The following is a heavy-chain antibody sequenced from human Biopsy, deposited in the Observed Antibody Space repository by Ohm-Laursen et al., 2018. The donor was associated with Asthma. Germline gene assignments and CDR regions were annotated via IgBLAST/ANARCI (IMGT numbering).Heavy chain of an antibody. J-gene: IGHJ6*02. CDR2: IMAFFGTT. CDR3: ARCQVGYSSGWSLLLKKIYYSGMDV. CDR1: GGTFSNFA. D-gene: IGHD6-19*01. V-gene: IGHV1-69*13. Sequence: ASVKVSCKAPGGTFSNFAISWVRQAPGQALARLGGIMAFFGTTKCAPKFQGRVTITADESTSTAYMEVTTLRSEDTAIYYCARCQVGYSSGWSLLLKKIYYSGMDVWGQGTAVTVSS.